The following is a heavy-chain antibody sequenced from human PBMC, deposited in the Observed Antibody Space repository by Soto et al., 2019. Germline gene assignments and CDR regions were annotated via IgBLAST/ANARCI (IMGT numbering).Heavy chain of an antibody. CDR1: GGAFSSYA. V-gene: IGHV1-69*13. CDR3: ARGEYSSSSEGRRAQTPTSTRRYYYYGMDV. CDR2: IIPIFGTA. Sequence: GASVKVSCKASGGAFSSYAISWVRQAPGQGLEWMGGIIPIFGTANYAQKFQGRVTITADESTSTAYMELSSLRSEDTAVYYCARGEYSSSSEGRRAQTPTSTRRYYYYGMDVWGQGTTVTVSS. D-gene: IGHD6-6*01. J-gene: IGHJ6*02.